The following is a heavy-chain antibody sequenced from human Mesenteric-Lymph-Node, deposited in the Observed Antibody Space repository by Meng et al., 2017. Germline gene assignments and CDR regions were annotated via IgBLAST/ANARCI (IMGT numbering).Heavy chain of an antibody. V-gene: IGHV1-58*02. J-gene: IGHJ4*02. CDR3: ARIMITFAAFDY. CDR2: IVVGSGNT. D-gene: IGHD3-16*01. Sequence: SVKVSCKASGFTFTSSAMQWVRQARGQRLEWIGWIVVGSGNTNYAQKFQERVTITRDMSTSTAYMELSSLRSEDTAVYYCARIMITFAAFDYWGQGTLVTVSS. CDR1: GFTFTSSA.